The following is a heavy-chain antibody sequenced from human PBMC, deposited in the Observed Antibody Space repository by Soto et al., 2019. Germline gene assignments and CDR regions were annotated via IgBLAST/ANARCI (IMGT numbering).Heavy chain of an antibody. CDR2: FDPEDGET. V-gene: IGHV1-24*01. Sequence: ASVKVSCKVSGYTLTELSMHWVRQAPGKGLEWMGGFDPEDGETIYAQKFQGRVTMTEDTSTDTAYMELSSLRSEDTAVYYCETGAKIHYYDSSGYPDAFDIWGQGTMVTVSS. D-gene: IGHD3-22*01. CDR1: GYTLTELS. CDR3: ETGAKIHYYDSSGYPDAFDI. J-gene: IGHJ3*02.